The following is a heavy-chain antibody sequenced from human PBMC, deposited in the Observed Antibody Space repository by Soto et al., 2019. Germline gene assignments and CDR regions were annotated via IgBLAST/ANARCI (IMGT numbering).Heavy chain of an antibody. J-gene: IGHJ4*02. CDR1: GFTFSAYA. Sequence: EVQLLESGGGLVQPGGSLRLSCAASGFTFSAYAMSWVHQAPGKGLEWVSAITGSGGSTYYADSVKGRFTLSRDNSKNTLYLQMNSLRAEDTAIYYCAKVSSVWARSTYYFDYWGQGALVTVSS. V-gene: IGHV3-23*01. CDR2: ITGSGGST. CDR3: AKVSSVWARSTYYFDY. D-gene: IGHD6-19*01.